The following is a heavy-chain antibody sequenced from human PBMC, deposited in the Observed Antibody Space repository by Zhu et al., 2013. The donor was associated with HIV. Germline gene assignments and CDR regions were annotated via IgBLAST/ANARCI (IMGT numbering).Heavy chain of an antibody. CDR1: GYTFTSYY. J-gene: IGHJ5*02. V-gene: IGHV1-46*01. CDR2: INPSGGST. CDR3: ARGGIVVVPASRFDP. Sequence: PGASVKVSCKASGYTFTSYYMHWVRQAPGQGLEWMGIINPSGGSTSYAQKFQGRVTMTRDTSTSTVYMELSSLRSEDTAVYYCARGGIVVVPASRFDPWGQGTLVTVSS. D-gene: IGHD2-2*01.